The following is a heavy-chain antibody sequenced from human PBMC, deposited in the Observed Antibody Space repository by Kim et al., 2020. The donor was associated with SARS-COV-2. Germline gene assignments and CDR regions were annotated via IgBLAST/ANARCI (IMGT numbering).Heavy chain of an antibody. CDR1: GFTFSNYW. J-gene: IGHJ6*02. CDR3: ARGRGMDV. CDR2: IKQDGNEK. V-gene: IGHV3-7*01. Sequence: GGSLRLSCAASGFTFSNYWMSWVRQAPGKGLEWVANIKQDGNEKYHVDSVEGRFTISRDNAKISLYLQMNSLRAEDTAVYYCARGRGMDVWGQGTTVTVSS.